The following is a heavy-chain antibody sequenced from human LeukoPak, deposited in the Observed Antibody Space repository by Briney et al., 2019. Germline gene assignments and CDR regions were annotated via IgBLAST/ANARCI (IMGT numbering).Heavy chain of an antibody. CDR2: ISSSSTYI. J-gene: IGHJ6*02. D-gene: IGHD5-12*01. CDR1: GFTFSTYS. Sequence: GSLRLSCAASGFTFSTYSMNWVRQAPGKGLEWVSSISSSSTYIYYADSVKGRFTISRDNAKNSLYLQMNRLRAEDMAVYYCARDPGVAYFAMDVWGQGTTVTVSS. CDR3: ARDPGVAYFAMDV. V-gene: IGHV3-21*01.